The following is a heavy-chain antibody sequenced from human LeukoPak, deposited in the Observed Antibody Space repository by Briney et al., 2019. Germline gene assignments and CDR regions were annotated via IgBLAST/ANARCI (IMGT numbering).Heavy chain of an antibody. V-gene: IGHV3-23*01. CDR1: GSTFSNYA. D-gene: IGHD5-24*01. J-gene: IGHJ4*02. CDR3: AREMTIITYSFDS. CDR2: ISETGGTI. Sequence: GGSLRLSCAPSGSTFSNYAMSWVRQAPGKGLEWVSAISETGGTIHYADSVRGRFIISRDNSKNTLYLQMNSLRAEDTAVYYCAREMTIITYSFDSWGQGTLVTVSS.